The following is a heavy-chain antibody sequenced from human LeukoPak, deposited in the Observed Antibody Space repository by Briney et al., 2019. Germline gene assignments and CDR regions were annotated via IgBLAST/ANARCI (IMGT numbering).Heavy chain of an antibody. J-gene: IGHJ4*02. Sequence: ASVKVSCKASGGTFSNYAISWVRQAPGQGLEWMGGIIPIFGTANYAQRFQGRVTITTDESTSTAYMELSSLRSEDTAVYYCASRLGYCSSTSCYTEFDYWGQGTLVTVSS. V-gene: IGHV1-69*05. CDR2: IIPIFGTA. D-gene: IGHD2-2*02. CDR1: GGTFSNYA. CDR3: ASRLGYCSSTSCYTEFDY.